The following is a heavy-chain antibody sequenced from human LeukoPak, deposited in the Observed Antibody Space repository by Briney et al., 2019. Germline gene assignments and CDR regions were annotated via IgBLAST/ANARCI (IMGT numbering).Heavy chain of an antibody. D-gene: IGHD6-13*01. CDR2: IYYSGST. CDR3: ARDGEVLSSSWFWFDP. CDR1: GGSISSSSYY. Sequence: PSETLSLTCTVSGGSISSSSYYWGWIRQPPGKGLEWIGRIYYSGSTYYNPSLKSRVTISVDTSKNQFSLKLSSVTAADTAVYYCARDGEVLSSSWFWFDPWGQGTLVTVSS. V-gene: IGHV4-39*07. J-gene: IGHJ5*02.